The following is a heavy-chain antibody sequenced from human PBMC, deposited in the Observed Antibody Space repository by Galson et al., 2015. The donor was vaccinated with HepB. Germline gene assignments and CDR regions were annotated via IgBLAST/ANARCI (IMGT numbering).Heavy chain of an antibody. CDR3: ARDRLSMWLADAFDI. CDR1: GFTFSKYV. Sequence: SLRLSCAASGFTFSKYVMTWVRQAPRKGLEWVSDISGSGGSTYYADSVKGRFTISRDNAKNSLYLQMNSLRDEDTAAYYCARDRLSMWLADAFDIWGQGTMVTVSS. CDR2: ISGSGGST. D-gene: IGHD6-19*01. J-gene: IGHJ3*02. V-gene: IGHV3-23*01.